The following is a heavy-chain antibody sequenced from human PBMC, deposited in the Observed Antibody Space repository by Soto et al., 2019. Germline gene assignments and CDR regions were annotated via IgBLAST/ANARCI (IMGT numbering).Heavy chain of an antibody. CDR2: IIPIFGTA. CDR1: GGTFSSYA. J-gene: IGHJ5*02. Sequence: ASVKVSCKASGGTFSSYAISWVRQAPGQGLEWMGGIIPIFGTANYAQKFQGRVTITADESTSTAYMERSSLRSEDTAVYYCGRDSYDSSLVYNWFDPWGQGTLVTVSS. CDR3: GRDSYDSSLVYNWFDP. V-gene: IGHV1-69*13. D-gene: IGHD3-22*01.